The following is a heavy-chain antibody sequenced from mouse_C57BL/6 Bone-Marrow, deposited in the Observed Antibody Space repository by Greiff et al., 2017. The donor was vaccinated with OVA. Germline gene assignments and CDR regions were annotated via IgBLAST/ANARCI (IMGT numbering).Heavy chain of an antibody. CDR3: TRDRGGSSYRWYFDV. D-gene: IGHD1-1*01. J-gene: IGHJ1*03. V-gene: IGHV5-9-1*02. CDR1: GFTFSRYA. Sequence: EVQRVESGEGLVKPGGSLKLSCAASGFTFSRYAMSWVRQTPEKRLEWVAYISSGGDYIYYADTVKGRFTISRDNARNTLYLQMSSLKSEDTAMYYCTRDRGGSSYRWYFDVWGTGTTVTVSS. CDR2: ISSGGDYI.